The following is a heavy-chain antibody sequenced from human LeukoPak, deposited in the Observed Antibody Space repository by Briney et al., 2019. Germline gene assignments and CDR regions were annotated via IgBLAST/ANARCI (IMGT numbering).Heavy chain of an antibody. J-gene: IGHJ4*02. CDR2: ISGGSGST. CDR3: ARDYGYSLLFY. Sequence: GASVKVSCKASGYTFTNYAIHWIRQAPGQRLEWMGWISGGSGSTKYSQKLQGRVTITRDTSASTAYMELSSLMSEDTAVYYCARDYGYSLLFYWGQGTLVSVSS. D-gene: IGHD5-12*01. V-gene: IGHV1-3*01. CDR1: GYTFTNYA.